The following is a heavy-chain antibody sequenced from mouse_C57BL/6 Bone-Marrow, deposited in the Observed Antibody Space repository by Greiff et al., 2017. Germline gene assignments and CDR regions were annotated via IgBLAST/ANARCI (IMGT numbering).Heavy chain of an antibody. CDR3: ARGGTVVATGAMDY. J-gene: IGHJ4*01. V-gene: IGHV5-17*01. CDR2: ISSGSSTI. Sequence: EVQRVESGGGLVKPGGSLKLSCAASGFTFSDYGMHWVRQAPEKGLEWVAYISSGSSTIYYADTVKGRFTISRDNAKNNLFLQRTSLRSEDTAMYYCARGGTVVATGAMDYWGQGTSVTVSS. D-gene: IGHD1-1*01. CDR1: GFTFSDYG.